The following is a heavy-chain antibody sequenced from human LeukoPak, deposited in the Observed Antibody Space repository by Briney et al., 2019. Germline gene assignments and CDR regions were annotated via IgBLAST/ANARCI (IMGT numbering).Heavy chain of an antibody. V-gene: IGHV4-34*01. CDR1: GGSFSGYY. Sequence: PSETLSLTCAVYGGSFSGYYWGWIRQPPGKGLEWIGEINHSGSTNYNPSLKSRVTISVDTSKNQFSLKLSSVTAADTAVYYCARGCSDSSSEELDYWGQGTLVTVSS. CDR3: ARGCSDSSSEELDY. D-gene: IGHD6-6*01. J-gene: IGHJ4*02. CDR2: INHSGST.